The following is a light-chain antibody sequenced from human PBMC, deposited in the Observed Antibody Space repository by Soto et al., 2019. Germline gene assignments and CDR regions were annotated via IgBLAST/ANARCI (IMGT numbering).Light chain of an antibody. CDR3: SSYAGSNTPYV. V-gene: IGLV2-8*01. Sequence: QSALTQPPSASGSPGQSVTISCTGTSSDVGGYNYVSWYQQHPGKAPKLMIYEVSKRPSGVPDRFSGSNSGNTASLTVSGPQAYDEADYYCSSYAGSNTPYVFGTGTKLTVL. J-gene: IGLJ1*01. CDR1: SSDVGGYNY. CDR2: EVS.